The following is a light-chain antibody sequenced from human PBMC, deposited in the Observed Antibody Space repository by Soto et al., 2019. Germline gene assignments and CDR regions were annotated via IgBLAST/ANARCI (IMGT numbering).Light chain of an antibody. CDR2: GAS. CDR1: QSFRSTD. Sequence: EIVLTRSPGTLSLSAGEGATLSCRASQSFRSTDLAWYQHKPGQDPRLLIFGASIRATGIPDRFSGSGSGTDFTLTISRLEPEDFAVYYCQQYDNSPPTWTFGQGTKVEIK. CDR3: QQYDNSPPTWT. J-gene: IGKJ1*01. V-gene: IGKV3-20*01.